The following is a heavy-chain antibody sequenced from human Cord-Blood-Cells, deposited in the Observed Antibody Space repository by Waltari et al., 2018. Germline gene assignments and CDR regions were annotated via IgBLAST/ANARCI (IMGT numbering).Heavy chain of an antibody. D-gene: IGHD3-22*01. CDR3: AHSGASYYDSSGYYAFDI. CDR2: IYWNDDK. CDR1: GFSLSTSGVG. J-gene: IGHJ3*02. Sequence: QITLKESGPTLVKPTQTLTLTCTFSGFSLSTSGVGVGWIRQPPGKALEWLALIYWNDDKRYSPSLKSRLTITKDTSKNQVVLTMTNMDPVDTATYYCAHSGASYYDSSGYYAFDILGQGTMVTVSS. V-gene: IGHV2-5*01.